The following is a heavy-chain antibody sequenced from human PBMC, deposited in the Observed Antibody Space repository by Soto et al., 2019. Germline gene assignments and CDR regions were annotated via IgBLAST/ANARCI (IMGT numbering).Heavy chain of an antibody. CDR2: INHSGST. Sequence: PSETLSLTCAVYGGSFSGYYWSWIRQPPGKGLEWIGEINHSGSTNYNPSLKSRVTISVDTSKNQFSLKLSSVTAADTAVYYCAREGRSGYSLYWGQGTLVTVS. CDR1: GGSFSGYY. D-gene: IGHD3-3*01. J-gene: IGHJ4*02. V-gene: IGHV4-34*01. CDR3: AREGRSGYSLY.